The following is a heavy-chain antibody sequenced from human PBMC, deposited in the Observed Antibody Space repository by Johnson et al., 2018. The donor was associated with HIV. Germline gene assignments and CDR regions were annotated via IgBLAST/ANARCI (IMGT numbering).Heavy chain of an antibody. Sequence: QMLLVESGGGVVQPGRYLRLSCAASGFTFSSYAMHWVRQAPGKGLEWVSVIYSGGSTYYPDSVKGRFTISRDNSKNTLYLQMNSLRAEDTAVYYCARDPFRDAFDIWGQGTMVTVSS. V-gene: IGHV3-NL1*01. CDR2: IYSGGST. CDR1: GFTFSSYA. CDR3: ARDPFRDAFDI. J-gene: IGHJ3*02.